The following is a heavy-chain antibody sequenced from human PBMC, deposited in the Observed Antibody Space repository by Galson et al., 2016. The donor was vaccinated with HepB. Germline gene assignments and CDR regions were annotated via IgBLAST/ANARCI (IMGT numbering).Heavy chain of an antibody. CDR1: GVTVSNNY. D-gene: IGHD4-17*01. CDR2: IYSGGQT. CDR3: ARDQPVTPLGY. Sequence: SLRLSCAASGVTVSNNYMTWIRQAPGKGPEWVSIIYSGGQTSYADSVKGRFTISRDNSKNTVYLQMNSLTAEDTAIYYRARDQPVTPLGYWGQGTLVTVSS. J-gene: IGHJ4*02. V-gene: IGHV3-66*01.